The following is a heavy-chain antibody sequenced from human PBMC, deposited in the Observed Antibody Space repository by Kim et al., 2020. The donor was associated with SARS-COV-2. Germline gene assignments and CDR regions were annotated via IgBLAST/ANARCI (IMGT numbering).Heavy chain of an antibody. CDR3: ARGVGSTRFDY. J-gene: IGHJ4*02. D-gene: IGHD2-2*01. CDR2: T. Sequence: TNNNPSRKRRVTISVDTPKNQFSQKLSSVPAADTAVYYCARGVGSTRFDYWGQGTLVTVSS. V-gene: IGHV4-34*01.